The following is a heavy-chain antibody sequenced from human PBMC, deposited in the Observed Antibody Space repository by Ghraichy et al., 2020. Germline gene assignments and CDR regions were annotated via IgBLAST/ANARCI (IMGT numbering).Heavy chain of an antibody. V-gene: IGHV4-39*01. D-gene: IGHD3-16*01. CDR1: GVSISMTSYY. CDR3: VRHTGRRVAYGYAFDF. CDR2: IFYTGNT. Sequence: SETLSLTCTVSGVSISMTSYYWGWIRQTPGKGLEWVGSIFYTGNTDSNPSLKRRITMSVDTSTNQISLRLNSVTAADTSVYFCVRHTGRRVAYGYAFDFWGQGALVTVSS. J-gene: IGHJ4*02.